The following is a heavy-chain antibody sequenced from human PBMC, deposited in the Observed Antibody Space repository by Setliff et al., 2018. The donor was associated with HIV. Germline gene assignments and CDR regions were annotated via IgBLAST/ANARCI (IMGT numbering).Heavy chain of an antibody. D-gene: IGHD4-4*01. J-gene: IGHJ6*02. CDR3: ARDDSNYRQHGMDV. Sequence: LRLSCAASGFTFSSYWMNWVRQAPGKGLEWVSYISSSGSTIYYADSVKGRFTISRDNAKNSLYLQMNSLRAEDTAVYYCARDDSNYRQHGMDVWGQGTTVTVSS. CDR1: GFTFSSYW. CDR2: ISSSGSTI. V-gene: IGHV3-48*03.